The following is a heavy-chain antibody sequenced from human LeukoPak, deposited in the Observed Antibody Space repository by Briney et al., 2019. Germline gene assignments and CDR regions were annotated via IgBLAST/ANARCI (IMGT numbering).Heavy chain of an antibody. D-gene: IGHD6-13*01. CDR1: GGSISGYC. CDR2: IYNSGSA. CDR3: TRDFIGAAANWYFHL. Sequence: PSEALSLTCAVSGGSISGYCWSWIRQPPGKGLEWIGYIYNSGSANYNPSLKSRGTISVDTSKNQFSLQLSSVTAADTAVYYCTRDFIGAAANWYFHLWGRGTLVTVSS. J-gene: IGHJ2*01. V-gene: IGHV4-59*01.